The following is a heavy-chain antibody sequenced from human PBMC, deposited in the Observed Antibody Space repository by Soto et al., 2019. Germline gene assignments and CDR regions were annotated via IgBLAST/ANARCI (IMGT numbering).Heavy chain of an antibody. Sequence: GASVKVSCKASGGTFSSYAISWVRQAPGQGLEWMGGIIPIFGTANYAQKFQGRVTLTADESTSTAYMELSSLRSEDTAVYYCARREDSGSAAYAFDIWGQGTMVTVSS. D-gene: IGHD1-26*01. CDR2: IIPIFGTA. CDR1: GGTFSSYA. CDR3: ARREDSGSAAYAFDI. J-gene: IGHJ3*02. V-gene: IGHV1-69*13.